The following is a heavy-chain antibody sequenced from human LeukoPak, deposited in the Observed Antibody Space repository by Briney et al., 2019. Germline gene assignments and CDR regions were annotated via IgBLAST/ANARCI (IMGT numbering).Heavy chain of an antibody. CDR1: GFTFSSYW. V-gene: IGHV3-74*01. Sequence: GGSLRLSCAASGFTFSSYWMHWVRRAPGKGLVWVSGINSDGSSISYADSVKGRFTISRDNSKNTLYLQMNSLRAEDTAVYYCAKDYGDYDGYNWFDPWGQGTLVTVSS. CDR3: AKDYGDYDGYNWFDP. CDR2: INSDGSSI. D-gene: IGHD4-17*01. J-gene: IGHJ5*01.